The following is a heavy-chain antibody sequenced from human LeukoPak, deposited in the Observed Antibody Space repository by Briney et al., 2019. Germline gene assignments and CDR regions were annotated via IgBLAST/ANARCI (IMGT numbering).Heavy chain of an antibody. D-gene: IGHD2-21*02. V-gene: IGHV3-23*01. Sequence: PGGSLRLSCAASGFTFSSYSISWVRQAPGKGLEWVSLISGGAGSTYYAASVKDRFTISRDNSKNTLYLQMNSLRAEDTAVYYCAKEPRHCGGDCFSLLDCWGQGTLVTVSS. CDR1: GFTFSSYS. J-gene: IGHJ4*02. CDR2: ISGGAGST. CDR3: AKEPRHCGGDCFSLLDC.